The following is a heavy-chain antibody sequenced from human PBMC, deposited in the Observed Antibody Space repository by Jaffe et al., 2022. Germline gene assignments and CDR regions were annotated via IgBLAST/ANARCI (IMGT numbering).Heavy chain of an antibody. CDR2: TYYRSKWYN. CDR1: GDSVSSNSAA. Sequence: QVQLQQSGPGLVKPSQTLSLTCAISGDSVSSNSAAWNWIRQSPSRGLEWLGRTYYRSKWYNDYAVSVKSRITINPDTSKNQFSLQLNSVTPEDTAVYYCAREIQQQLNYYYYYYMDVWGKGTTVTVSS. J-gene: IGHJ6*03. V-gene: IGHV6-1*01. CDR3: AREIQQQLNYYYYYYMDV. D-gene: IGHD6-13*01.